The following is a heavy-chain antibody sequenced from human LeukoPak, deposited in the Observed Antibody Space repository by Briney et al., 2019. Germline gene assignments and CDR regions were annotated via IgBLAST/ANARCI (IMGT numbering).Heavy chain of an antibody. Sequence: SETLSLTCAVYGGSFSGYYWSWIRQPPGKGLEWIGEINHSGSTNYNPSLKSRVTISVDTSKNQFSLKLSSVTAADTAVYYCARTPFPWGQGTLVTVSS. CDR3: ARTPFP. CDR1: GGSFSGYY. V-gene: IGHV4-34*01. CDR2: INHSGST. J-gene: IGHJ5*02.